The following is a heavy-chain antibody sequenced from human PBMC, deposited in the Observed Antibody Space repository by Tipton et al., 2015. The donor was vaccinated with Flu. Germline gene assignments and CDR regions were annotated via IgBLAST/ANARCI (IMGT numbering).Heavy chain of an antibody. V-gene: IGHV4-61*01. Sequence: TLSLTCTVSGGSVSSGSYYWSWIRQPPGKGLEWIGYIYYSGSTNYNPSLKSRVTISVDTSKNQFSLKLSSVTAADTAVYYCARGINDLTGPRFDYWGQGTLVTVSS. CDR1: GGSVSSGSYY. CDR3: ARGINDLTGPRFDY. D-gene: IGHD3-9*01. CDR2: IYYSGST. J-gene: IGHJ4*02.